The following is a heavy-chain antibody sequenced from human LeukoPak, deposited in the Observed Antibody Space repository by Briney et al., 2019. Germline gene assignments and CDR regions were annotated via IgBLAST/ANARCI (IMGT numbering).Heavy chain of an antibody. J-gene: IGHJ4*02. D-gene: IGHD3-10*01. CDR1: GFTFSSYG. V-gene: IGHV3-23*01. Sequence: GGSLRLSCAASGFTFSSYGMSWVRQAPGKGLKWVSAISGSGGSTYYADSVKGRFTISRDNSKNTLYLQMNSLRAEDTAVYYCAKAQNRYGSGIWTFDYWGQGTLVTVSS. CDR2: ISGSGGST. CDR3: AKAQNRYGSGIWTFDY.